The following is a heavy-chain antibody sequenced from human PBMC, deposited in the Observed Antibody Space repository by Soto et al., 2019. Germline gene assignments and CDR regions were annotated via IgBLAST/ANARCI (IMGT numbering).Heavy chain of an antibody. CDR3: ARLEGLATISYYFDF. D-gene: IGHD3-9*01. CDR1: DDSINSDKFY. J-gene: IGHJ4*02. V-gene: IGHV4-39*01. CDR2: IYYRGNA. Sequence: HLQLQESGPGLVKPSETLSLMCSVSDDSINSDKFYCGWIHQPTGKGLEWIGSIYYRGNAYYNPSLQTRVTISLDKSKSQFSLKLNSVTAADSAVYFCARLEGLATISYYFDFWGPGALVTVSS.